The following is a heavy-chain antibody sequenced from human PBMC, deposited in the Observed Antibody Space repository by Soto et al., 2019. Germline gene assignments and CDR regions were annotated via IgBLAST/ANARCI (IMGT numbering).Heavy chain of an antibody. V-gene: IGHV3-11*06. D-gene: IGHD6-19*01. CDR1: GFTFSDYY. J-gene: IGHJ3*02. CDR3: ARPSYSSGWTPLEGAFDI. Sequence: GGSLRLSCAASGFTFSDYYMSWIRQAPGKGLEWVSYVSSSSSYTNYADSVKGRFTISRDNAKNSLYLQMNSLRAEDTAVYYCARPSYSSGWTPLEGAFDIWGQGTMVTVSS. CDR2: VSSSSSYT.